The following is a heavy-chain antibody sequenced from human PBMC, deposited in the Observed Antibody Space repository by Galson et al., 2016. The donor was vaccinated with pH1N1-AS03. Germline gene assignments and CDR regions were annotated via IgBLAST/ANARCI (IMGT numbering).Heavy chain of an antibody. CDR2: IRYDGSNK. Sequence: SLRLSCAASGFTFSSYGMHWVRQAPGKGLEWVASIRYDGSNKNYVDSVKGRFIVSRDNSNDTLYLQMNSLRAEDTAVYYCARDRPNYNVYLDHWGQGILVTVSS. D-gene: IGHD5-24*01. CDR3: ARDRPNYNVYLDH. CDR1: GFTFSSYG. V-gene: IGHV3-30*02. J-gene: IGHJ4*02.